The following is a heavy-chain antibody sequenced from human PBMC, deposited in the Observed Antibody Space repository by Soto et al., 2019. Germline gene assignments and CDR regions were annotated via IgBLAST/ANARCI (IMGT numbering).Heavy chain of an antibody. CDR2: IIPSFGTA. CDR1: GCTFSSYA. D-gene: IGHD3-16*01. V-gene: IGHV1-69*06. Sequence: SVKVSFKASGCTFSSYAISWVRQAPGQGLEWMGGIIPSFGTANYAQKFQGRVTITADKSTSTAYMELSSLRSEDMAVYYCARYVWGSYYVDYWGQGTLVTVSS. J-gene: IGHJ4*02. CDR3: ARYVWGSYYVDY.